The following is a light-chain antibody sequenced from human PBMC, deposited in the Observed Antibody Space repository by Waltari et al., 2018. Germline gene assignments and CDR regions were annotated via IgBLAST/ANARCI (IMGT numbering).Light chain of an antibody. V-gene: IGKV1-39*01. CDR1: QSMSSF. Sequence: DIQVTQSPSSLSASVGDRVTITCRASQSMSSFLNWYQQKPGKAPRLLISATSNLQSGVPSRFSGSGSRADCTLTINSLQPEDFATYYCLQSYSLSLFTFGPGTRVDIK. J-gene: IGKJ3*01. CDR2: ATS. CDR3: LQSYSLSLFT.